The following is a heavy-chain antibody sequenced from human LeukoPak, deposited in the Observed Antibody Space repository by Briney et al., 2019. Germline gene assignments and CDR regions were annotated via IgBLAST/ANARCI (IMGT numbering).Heavy chain of an antibody. V-gene: IGHV4-34*01. CDR3: ARGRYLTTSGGAAAGFLDF. Sequence: SETLSLTCAVYGGSFSGYYWNWIRQSPGKGLEWIGEINHSGSTHYNPSLKSRVTISVDTSQKQFSLRLTSVTAADTAVYYCARGRYLTTSGGAAAGFLDFWGQGSLVTVST. CDR2: INHSGST. CDR1: GGSFSGYY. J-gene: IGHJ4*02. D-gene: IGHD6-13*01.